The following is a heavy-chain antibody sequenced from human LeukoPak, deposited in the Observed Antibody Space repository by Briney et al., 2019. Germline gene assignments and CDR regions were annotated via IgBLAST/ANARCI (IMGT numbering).Heavy chain of an antibody. CDR1: GFTFSSYW. Sequence: GGSLRLSCAASGFTFSSYWMSWVRKAPGKGLEWVSAISGVADRTYYADSVKGRFTISRDNSKNTLSLQMNSLRAEDAAIYYCAKESPYTSPRNYYFDYWGQGTLVTVSS. CDR2: ISGVADRT. D-gene: IGHD1-14*01. J-gene: IGHJ4*02. V-gene: IGHV3-23*01. CDR3: AKESPYTSPRNYYFDY.